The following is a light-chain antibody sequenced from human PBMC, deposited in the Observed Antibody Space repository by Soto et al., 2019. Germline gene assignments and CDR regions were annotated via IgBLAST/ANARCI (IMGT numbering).Light chain of an antibody. Sequence: ETLLTQSPSTLSLSPGERATLSCRASLSLSSYVAWYQQKPGQAPRLLIYGASNRATGIPDRFSGSGSGTDFTLTISSLEPEDFAVYYCQQRSNWPPEITFGQGTKVDIK. CDR2: GAS. J-gene: IGKJ1*01. CDR3: QQRSNWPPEIT. V-gene: IGKV3-11*01. CDR1: LSLSSY.